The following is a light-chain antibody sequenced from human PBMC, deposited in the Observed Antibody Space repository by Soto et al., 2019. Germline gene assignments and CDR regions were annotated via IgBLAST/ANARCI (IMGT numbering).Light chain of an antibody. J-gene: IGKJ1*01. Sequence: ELVMTQSPATLFVSPGDRAILSCRAGQGVSSYLAWYQQKPGQAPRPLIYDASTRATGIPARFSGSGSGTDLSLTISSLEPEDFAVYYGQQRSNWPWTCGQGKTVDIK. V-gene: IGKV3-11*01. CDR1: QGVSSY. CDR2: DAS. CDR3: QQRSNWPWT.